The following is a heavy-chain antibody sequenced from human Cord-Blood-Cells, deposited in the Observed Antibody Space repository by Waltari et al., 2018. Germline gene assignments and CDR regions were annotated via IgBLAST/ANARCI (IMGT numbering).Heavy chain of an antibody. J-gene: IGHJ3*02. CDR1: GYTFTGYY. D-gene: IGHD1-26*01. CDR2: INPNSGGT. Sequence: QVQLVQSGAEVKKPGASVKVSCKASGYTFTGYYMHWVRQAPGQGLEWMGWINPNSGGTNYAQKFQGRVTMTRDTSISTAYMELSRLRSDDTAVYYCARVIGYSGSYDAFDICGQGTMVTVSS. CDR3: ARVIGYSGSYDAFDI. V-gene: IGHV1-2*02.